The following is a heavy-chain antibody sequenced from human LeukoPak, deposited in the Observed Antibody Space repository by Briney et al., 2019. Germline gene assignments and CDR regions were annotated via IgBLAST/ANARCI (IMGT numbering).Heavy chain of an antibody. D-gene: IGHD5-12*01. Sequence: SETLSLTCTVSGGSISSYYWRWIRQPPGKGLEWIGYIYYSGSTNYNPSLKSRVTISVDTSKNQFSLKLSSVTAADTAVYYCASSEEMATSAAFDIWGQGTMVTVSS. V-gene: IGHV4-59*01. J-gene: IGHJ3*02. CDR2: IYYSGST. CDR1: GGSISSYY. CDR3: ASSEEMATSAAFDI.